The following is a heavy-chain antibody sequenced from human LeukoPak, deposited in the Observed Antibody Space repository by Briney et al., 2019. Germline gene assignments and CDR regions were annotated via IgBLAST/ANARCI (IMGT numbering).Heavy chain of an antibody. CDR1: GYTFTGYY. Sequence: GASVKVSCKASGYTFTGYYMHWVRQAPGQGLEWMGWINPNSGGTNYAQKFQGRVTMTRDTSISTAYMELSRLRSDDTAVYYCSRDARRIAAAGTPSWFDPLGQGTLVNVSS. V-gene: IGHV1-2*02. CDR2: INPNSGGT. D-gene: IGHD6-13*01. CDR3: SRDARRIAAAGTPSWFDP. J-gene: IGHJ5*02.